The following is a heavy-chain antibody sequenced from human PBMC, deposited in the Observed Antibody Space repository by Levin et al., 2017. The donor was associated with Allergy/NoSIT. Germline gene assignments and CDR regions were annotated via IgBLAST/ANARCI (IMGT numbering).Heavy chain of an antibody. J-gene: IGHJ5*02. CDR2: IIPIFGTA. CDR1: GGTFSSYA. Sequence: VASVKVSCKASGGTFSSYAISWVRQAPGQGLEWMGGIIPIFGTANYAQKFQGRVTITADKSTSTAYMELSSLRSEDTAVYYCARAPTGTTGVFWFDPWGQGTLVTVSS. V-gene: IGHV1-69*06. D-gene: IGHD1-7*01. CDR3: ARAPTGTTGVFWFDP.